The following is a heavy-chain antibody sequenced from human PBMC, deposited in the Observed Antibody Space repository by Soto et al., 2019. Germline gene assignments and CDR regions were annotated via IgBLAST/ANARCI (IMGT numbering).Heavy chain of an antibody. V-gene: IGHV3-30-3*01. CDR2: ISYDGSNK. Sequence: GGSLRLSCAASGFTFSSYAMHWVRQAPGKGLEWVAVISYDGSNKYYADSVKGRFTISRDNSKNTLYLQMNSLRAEDTAVYYCATLVVRGISTGWPHWGQGTLVTVSS. J-gene: IGHJ4*02. CDR1: GFTFSSYA. D-gene: IGHD6-19*01. CDR3: ATLVVRGISTGWPH.